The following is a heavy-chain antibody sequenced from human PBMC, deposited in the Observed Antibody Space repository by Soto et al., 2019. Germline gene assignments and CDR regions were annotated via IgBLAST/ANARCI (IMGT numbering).Heavy chain of an antibody. D-gene: IGHD6-19*01. CDR2: IFSNDEK. CDR1: GFSLSNGKVG. CDR3: ARILFGRSMAGGYFYMDV. V-gene: IGHV2-26*01. J-gene: IGHJ6*03. Sequence: HVTLKESGPVLVKPTETLTLTCTVSGFSLSNGKVGVSWIRQPPGKALEWLAHIFSNDEKSYRTSLKSRLTISEDTSKSQVVLTMTNVDPVDTATYSCARILFGRSMAGGYFYMDVWGKGTTVTVSS.